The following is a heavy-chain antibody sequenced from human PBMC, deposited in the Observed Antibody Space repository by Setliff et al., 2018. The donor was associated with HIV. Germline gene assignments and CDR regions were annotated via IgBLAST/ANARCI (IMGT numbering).Heavy chain of an antibody. Sequence: ASVKVSCKASGYSLTSYSINWVRQAPGQGLEWMGYINTNTGNPTYAQGFTGRFVFSVDTPVSTAYLQIFSLKAEDTAVYYCMRDHTPPPNYDFWSGQIDLRNIFYYMDVWGTGSPVTVSS. J-gene: IGHJ6*03. D-gene: IGHD3-3*01. V-gene: IGHV7-4-1*01. CDR1: GYSLTSYS. CDR2: INTNTGNP. CDR3: MRDHTPPPNYDFWSGQIDLRNIFYYMDV.